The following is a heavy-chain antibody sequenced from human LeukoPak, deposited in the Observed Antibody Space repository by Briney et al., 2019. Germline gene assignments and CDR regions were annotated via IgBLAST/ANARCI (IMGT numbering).Heavy chain of an antibody. D-gene: IGHD6-19*01. CDR2: ISPNGETT. CDR1: EFTFSTYW. J-gene: IGHJ4*02. V-gene: IGHV3-74*01. CDR3: VRGTSDWKGVDY. Sequence: GGSLRLSCAASEFTFSTYWMHWVRPAPWKGLVWVTNISPNGETTHYADSVKGRFTISRDSAKNTLYLEMNSLRSEDTAVYYCVRGTSDWKGVDYWGQGTLVNVSS.